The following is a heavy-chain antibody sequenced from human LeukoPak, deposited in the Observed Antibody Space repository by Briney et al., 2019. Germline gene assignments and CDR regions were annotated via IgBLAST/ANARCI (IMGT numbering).Heavy chain of an antibody. CDR3: ARRLRLGIAVAGRVFDI. Sequence: PSQTLSLTCTVSGGSISSGGYYWSWIRQHPGKGLEWIGYIYYSGSTYYNPSLKSRVTISVDTSKNQFSLKLSSVTAADTAVYYCARRLRLGIAVAGRVFDIWGQGTMVTVSS. V-gene: IGHV4-31*03. J-gene: IGHJ3*02. CDR1: GGSISSGGYY. D-gene: IGHD6-19*01. CDR2: IYYSGST.